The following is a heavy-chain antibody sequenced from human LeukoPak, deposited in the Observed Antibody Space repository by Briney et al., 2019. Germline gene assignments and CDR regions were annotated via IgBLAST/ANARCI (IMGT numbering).Heavy chain of an antibody. D-gene: IGHD6-6*01. CDR1: GHSMSSYY. Sequence: SETLSLTCTVSGHSMSSYYCSWIRHPPGKGMEWLAYIYYSGSTKYNPPLQNRVAISIDTSKDQFSLMLSTVTAADTGVYFCARVTREAARYWDFDLWGRGTLVTVSS. J-gene: IGHJ2*01. V-gene: IGHV4-59*01. CDR2: IYYSGST. CDR3: ARVTREAARYWDFDL.